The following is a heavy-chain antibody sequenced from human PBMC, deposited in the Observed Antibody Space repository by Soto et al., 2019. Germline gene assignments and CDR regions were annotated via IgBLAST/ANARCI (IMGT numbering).Heavy chain of an antibody. CDR2: ISSSSSYK. Sequence: GGSLRLSCAASGFTFSSYSMNWVRQAPGKGLEWVSSISSSSSYKYYADSLKGRFTISRDNAKNSLYLQMNSLRAEDTAVYYCARDLDSGDDLPYWGYWGQGTLVTVSS. D-gene: IGHD5-12*01. J-gene: IGHJ4*02. CDR3: ARDLDSGDDLPYWGY. V-gene: IGHV3-21*01. CDR1: GFTFSSYS.